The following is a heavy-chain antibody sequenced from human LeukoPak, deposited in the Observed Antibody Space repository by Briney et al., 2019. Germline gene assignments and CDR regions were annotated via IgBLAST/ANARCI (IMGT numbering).Heavy chain of an antibody. Sequence: GGSLRLSCAASGFTFSSYGMHWVRQAPGKGLEWVAVISYDGSNKYYADSVKGRFTISRDNSKNTLYLQMNSLRAEDTAVYYCAKDGGYCSGGSCFYYYYGMDVWGQGTTVTVSS. D-gene: IGHD2-15*01. J-gene: IGHJ6*02. CDR2: ISYDGSNK. CDR3: AKDGGYCSGGSCFYYYYGMDV. V-gene: IGHV3-30*18. CDR1: GFTFSSYG.